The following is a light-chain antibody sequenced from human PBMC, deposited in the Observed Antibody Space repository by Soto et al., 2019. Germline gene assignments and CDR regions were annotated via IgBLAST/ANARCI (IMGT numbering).Light chain of an antibody. Sequence: QSALTQPPSASGSPGQSVTISCTGTSSDVGSYNYVSWYQQRPGKAPKLMIYEVNKRPSGVPDRFSGSKSGNTASLTVSGLQAEDEADFYCSSYAGSNVVFGGGTKLTVL. V-gene: IGLV2-8*01. J-gene: IGLJ2*01. CDR2: EVN. CDR1: SSDVGSYNY. CDR3: SSYAGSNVV.